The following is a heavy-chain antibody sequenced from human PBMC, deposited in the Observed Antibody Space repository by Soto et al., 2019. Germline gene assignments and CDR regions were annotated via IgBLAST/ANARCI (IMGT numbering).Heavy chain of an antibody. J-gene: IGHJ5*02. CDR3: ARGRRIVVVVAATSRRWFDP. CDR1: GGSFSGYY. CDR2: INHSGST. V-gene: IGHV4-34*01. Sequence: PSETLSLTCAVYGGSFSGYYWSWIRQPPGKGLEWIGEINHSGSTNYNPSLKSRVTISVDTSKNQFSLKLSSVTAADTAVYYCARGRRIVVVVAATSRRWFDPWGQGTLVTVS. D-gene: IGHD2-15*01.